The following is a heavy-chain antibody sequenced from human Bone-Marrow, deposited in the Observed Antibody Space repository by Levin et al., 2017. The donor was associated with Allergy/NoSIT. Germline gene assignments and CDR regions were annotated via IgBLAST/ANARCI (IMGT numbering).Heavy chain of an antibody. CDR3: GRHAALHDYGGEKYGGAMDV. V-gene: IGHV4-39*01. CDR2: IYYSEST. J-gene: IGHJ6*02. D-gene: IGHD4-23*01. Sequence: SQTLSLTCTVSGASISTTNYYWGWFRQPPGKGLEWIGSIYYSESTYYTPSLKSRVTISVDTSKNQFSLKVRSVTAADTAVYYCGRHAALHDYGGEKYGGAMDVWGQGTTVTVSS. CDR1: GASISTTNYY.